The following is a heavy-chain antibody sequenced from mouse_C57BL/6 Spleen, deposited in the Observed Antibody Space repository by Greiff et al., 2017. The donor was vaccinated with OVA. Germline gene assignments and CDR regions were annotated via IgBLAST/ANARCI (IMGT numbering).Heavy chain of an antibody. D-gene: IGHD2-1*01. Sequence: EVQLQQSGPELVKPGASVKISFKASGYTFTDYYMNWVKQSHGKSLEWIGDINPNNGGTSYNQKFKGKATLTVDKSSSTAYMELRSLTSEDSAVYYCARRRIYYGNLYAMDYWGQGTSVTVSS. CDR3: ARRRIYYGNLYAMDY. CDR2: INPNNGGT. CDR1: GYTFTDYY. V-gene: IGHV1-26*01. J-gene: IGHJ4*01.